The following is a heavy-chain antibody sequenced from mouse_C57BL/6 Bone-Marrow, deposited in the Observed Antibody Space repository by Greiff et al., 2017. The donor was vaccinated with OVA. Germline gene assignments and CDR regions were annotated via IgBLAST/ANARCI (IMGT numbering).Heavy chain of an antibody. CDR1: GYTFTSYW. CDR2: IHPNSGST. V-gene: IGHV1-64*01. J-gene: IGHJ2*01. Sequence: VQLQQPGAELVKPGASVKLSCKASGYTFTSYWMHWVKQRPGQGLEWIGMIHPNSGSTNYNEKFKSKATLTVDKSSSTAYMQLSSLTSEDSAVYYCARSPITTVFDYWGQGTTLTVSS. CDR3: ARSPITTVFDY. D-gene: IGHD1-1*01.